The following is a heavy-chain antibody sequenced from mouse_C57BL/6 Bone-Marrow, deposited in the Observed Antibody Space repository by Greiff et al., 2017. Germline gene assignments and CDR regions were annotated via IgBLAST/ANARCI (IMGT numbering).Heavy chain of an antibody. Sequence: VQVVESGPGLVQPSQSLSITCTVSGFSLTSYGVHWVRQPPGKGLEWLGVIWSGGSTDYNAAFISRLSISKDNSKSQVFFKMNSLQADDTAICYCAIAFWFAYWGQGTLVTVSA. V-gene: IGHV2-4*01. CDR3: AIAFWFAY. CDR1: GFSLTSYG. CDR2: IWSGGST. J-gene: IGHJ3*01.